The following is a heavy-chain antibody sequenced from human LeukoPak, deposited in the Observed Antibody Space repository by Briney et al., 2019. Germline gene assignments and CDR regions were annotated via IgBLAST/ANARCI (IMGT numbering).Heavy chain of an antibody. CDR3: ARDEVGSSWYGFNY. D-gene: IGHD6-13*01. CDR1: GGSISNGGYY. V-gene: IGHV4-31*03. Sequence: SETLSLTCTVSGGSISNGGYYWSWIRQHPGKGLEWIGHIYNSGSTYYNPSLKSRVTISVDASKNQFSLKLTSVTAADTAVYYCARDEVGSSWYGFNYWGQGNLVTVSS. J-gene: IGHJ4*02. CDR2: IYNSGST.